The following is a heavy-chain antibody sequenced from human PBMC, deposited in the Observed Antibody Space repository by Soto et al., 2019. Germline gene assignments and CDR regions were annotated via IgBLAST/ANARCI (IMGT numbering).Heavy chain of an antibody. J-gene: IGHJ5*02. CDR2: VIPILGIA. CDR3: AREVVVVVAATSRFDP. V-gene: IGHV1-69*04. Sequence: GASVKVSCKASGGTFSSYTISWVRQAPGQGLEWMGRVIPILGIANYAQKFQGRVTITADKSTSTAYMELSSLRSEDTAVYYCAREVVVVVAATSRFDPWGQGTLVTVSS. D-gene: IGHD2-15*01. CDR1: GGTFSSYT.